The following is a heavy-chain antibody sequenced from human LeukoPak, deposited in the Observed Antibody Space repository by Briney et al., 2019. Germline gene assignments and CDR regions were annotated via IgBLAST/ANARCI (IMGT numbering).Heavy chain of an antibody. CDR2: INWNGGST. CDR3: ARGHYYGSGSYYKADY. D-gene: IGHD3-10*01. Sequence: PSETLSLTCAVYGGSFSGYYWSWVRQAPGKGLEWVSGINWNGGSTDYADSVKGRFTISRDNAKNSLYLQMNSLRAEDTALYYCARGHYYGSGSYYKADYWGQGTLVTVSS. CDR1: GGSFSGYY. V-gene: IGHV3-20*04. J-gene: IGHJ4*02.